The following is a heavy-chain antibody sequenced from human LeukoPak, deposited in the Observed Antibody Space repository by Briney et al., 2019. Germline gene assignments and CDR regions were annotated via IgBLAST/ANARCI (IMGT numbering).Heavy chain of an antibody. Sequence: ASVKVSCKASGYTFTGYYMHWVRQAPGQGLEWMGWINPSGGSTSYAQKFQGRVTITADESTSTAYMELSSLRSEDTAVYYCASANILTGFDNWFDPWGQGTLVTVSS. CDR1: GYTFTGYY. CDR3: ASANILTGFDNWFDP. J-gene: IGHJ5*02. D-gene: IGHD3-9*01. V-gene: IGHV1-46*01. CDR2: INPSGGST.